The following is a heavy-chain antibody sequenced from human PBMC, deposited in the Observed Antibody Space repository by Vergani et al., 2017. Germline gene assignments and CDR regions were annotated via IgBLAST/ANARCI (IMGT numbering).Heavy chain of an antibody. CDR1: GFTFSSDG. CDR2: IDFKGNDA. J-gene: IGHJ4*02. CDR3: AKQYVGTSDC. D-gene: IGHD1-26*01. V-gene: IGHV3-30*02. Sequence: QMQLVESGGGVIQPGGSLRLSCAASGFTFSSDGMQWVRQAPGKGLEWVALIDFKGNDAYCTDSVRGRFIISRDNSKNTLYLQMNSLRVEDTALYYCAKQYVGTSDCWGQGTLVTVSS.